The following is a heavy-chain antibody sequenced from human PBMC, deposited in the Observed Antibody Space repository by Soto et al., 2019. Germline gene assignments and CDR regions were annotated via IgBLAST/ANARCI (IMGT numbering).Heavy chain of an antibody. CDR2: ISGSGGGT. CDR3: AKVGYSSSSFGMDV. J-gene: IGHJ6*02. CDR1: GFTFSSYA. D-gene: IGHD6-13*01. V-gene: IGHV3-23*01. Sequence: GGSLRLSCAASGFTFSSYAMSWVRQAPGKGLEWVSAISGSGGGTYYADSVKGRFTISRDNSKNTLYLQMNSLRAEDTAVYYCAKVGYSSSSFGMDVWGQGTTVTVSS.